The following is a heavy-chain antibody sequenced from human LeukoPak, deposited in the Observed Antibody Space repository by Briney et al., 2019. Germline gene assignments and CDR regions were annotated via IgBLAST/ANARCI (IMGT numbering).Heavy chain of an antibody. J-gene: IGHJ4*02. V-gene: IGHV4-39*01. Sequence: PSETLSLTCTVSGGSISSSSYYWGWIRQPPGKWLEWNGSIYYSGSTYYNPSLKSRVTISVDTSKNQFSLKLSSVTAADTAVYYCARPGIAVAGPSRDYWGQGTLVTVSS. CDR2: IYYSGST. CDR1: GGSISSSSYY. CDR3: ARPGIAVAGPSRDY. D-gene: IGHD6-19*01.